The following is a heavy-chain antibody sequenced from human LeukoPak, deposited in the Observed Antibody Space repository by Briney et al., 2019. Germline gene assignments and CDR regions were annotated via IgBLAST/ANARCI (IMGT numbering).Heavy chain of an antibody. V-gene: IGHV1-3*01. CDR3: VRVGYNSSWYVHYYGMDV. CDR2: INAGNGNT. D-gene: IGHD6-13*01. CDR1: GYAFTSYA. J-gene: IGHJ6*02. Sequence: ASVKVSCKASGYAFTSYAMHWVRQAPGQRLEWMGWINAGNGNTKYSQKFQGRVTITRDTSASTAYMELSSLRSEDTAVYYCVRVGYNSSWYVHYYGMDVWGQGTTVTVSS.